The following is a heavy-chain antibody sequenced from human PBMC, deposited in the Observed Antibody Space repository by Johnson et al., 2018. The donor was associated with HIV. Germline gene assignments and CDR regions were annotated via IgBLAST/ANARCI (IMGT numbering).Heavy chain of an antibody. CDR2: IYSGGST. J-gene: IGHJ3*02. Sequence: VQLVESGGGLVQPGGSLRLSCAASGFTVSGNYMSWVRQAPGKGLEWVSVIYSGGSTYYADSVKGSFTISRDNSKNTLYLQMNSLRAEDTTMYYCARGGVGYSGSYHDAFDIWGQGTMVTVSS. CDR3: ARGGVGYSGSYHDAFDI. CDR1: GFTVSGNY. D-gene: IGHD1-26*01. V-gene: IGHV3-66*01.